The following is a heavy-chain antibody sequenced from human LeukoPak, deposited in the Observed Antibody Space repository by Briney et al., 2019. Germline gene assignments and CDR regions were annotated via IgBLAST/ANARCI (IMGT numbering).Heavy chain of an antibody. D-gene: IGHD5-12*01. CDR1: GYTLTELS. V-gene: IGHV1-24*01. CDR2: FDPEDGET. J-gene: IGHJ5*02. CDR3: ALIRLNEWLPYNWFDP. Sequence: ASVKVSCKVSGYTLTELSMHWVRQAPGKGLEWMRGFDPEDGETIYAQKFQGRVTMTEDTSTDTAYMELSSLRSEDTAVYYCALIRLNEWLPYNWFDPWGQGTLVTVSS.